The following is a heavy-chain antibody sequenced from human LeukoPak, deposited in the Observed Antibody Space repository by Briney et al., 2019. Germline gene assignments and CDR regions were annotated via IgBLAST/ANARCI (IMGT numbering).Heavy chain of an antibody. J-gene: IGHJ5*02. CDR1: GYTLTELS. V-gene: IGHV1-24*01. CDR3: ATEEIYYGSGRGKKWFDP. D-gene: IGHD3-10*01. Sequence: ASVKVSCKVSGYTLTELSMHWVRQAPGKGLEWMGGFDPEDGETIYAQKFQGRVTMTEDTSTDTAYMELSSLRSEDTAGYYCATEEIYYGSGRGKKWFDPWGQGTWSPSPQ. CDR2: FDPEDGET.